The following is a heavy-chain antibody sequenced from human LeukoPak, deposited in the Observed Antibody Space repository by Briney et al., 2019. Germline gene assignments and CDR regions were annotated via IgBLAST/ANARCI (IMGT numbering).Heavy chain of an antibody. CDR2: IIPIFGTA. J-gene: IGHJ4*02. D-gene: IGHD4-23*01. Sequence: ASVKVSCKASGGTFSSYAISWVRQAPGQGLEWMGRIIPIFGTANYAQKFQGRVTITADKSTSTAYMELSSLRSEDTAVYYCATGAGAYDYGGKEIDYWGQRTLVTVSP. CDR3: ATGAGAYDYGGKEIDY. CDR1: GGTFSSYA. V-gene: IGHV1-69*06.